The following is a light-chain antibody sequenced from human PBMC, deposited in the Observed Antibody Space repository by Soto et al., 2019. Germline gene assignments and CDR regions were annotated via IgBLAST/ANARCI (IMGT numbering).Light chain of an antibody. CDR1: QGITSW. Sequence: IHMTQSPSSVSASVGDRVTITCRASQGITSWLVWYQQKPGKAPKLLIYAASSLQSGVPSRFSGSGSGTDFSLTISSLQPEDFATYYCQQTDSFPYTLGRGTKV. J-gene: IGKJ2*01. CDR2: AAS. V-gene: IGKV1-12*01. CDR3: QQTDSFPYT.